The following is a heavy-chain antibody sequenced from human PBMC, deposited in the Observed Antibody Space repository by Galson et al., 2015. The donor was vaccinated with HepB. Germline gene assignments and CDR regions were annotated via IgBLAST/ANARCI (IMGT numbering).Heavy chain of an antibody. CDR2: ISYDGSNK. CDR1: GFTFSSYA. CDR3: ASPPGSYYDSSGYYSPFDY. Sequence: SLRLSCAASGFTFSSYAMHWVRQAPGKGLEWVAVISYDGSNKYYADSVKGRFTISRDNSKNTLYLQMNSLRAEDTAVYYCASPPGSYYDSSGYYSPFDYWGQGTLVTVSS. V-gene: IGHV3-30-3*01. D-gene: IGHD3-22*01. J-gene: IGHJ4*02.